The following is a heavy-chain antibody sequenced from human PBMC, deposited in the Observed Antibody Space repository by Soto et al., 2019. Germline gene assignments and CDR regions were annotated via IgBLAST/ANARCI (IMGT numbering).Heavy chain of an antibody. CDR1: GFIFSTYG. D-gene: IGHD5-18*01. Sequence: GGSLRLSCAVSGFIFSTYGMSWVRQAPGKGLEWVSVIYSGGSTYYADSVKGRFTISRDNSKNTLYLQMNSLRAEDTAVYYCARDIGYSYGYGGGYYYYGMDVWGQGTTVTVSS. V-gene: IGHV3-53*01. CDR3: ARDIGYSYGYGGGYYYYGMDV. J-gene: IGHJ6*02. CDR2: IYSGGST.